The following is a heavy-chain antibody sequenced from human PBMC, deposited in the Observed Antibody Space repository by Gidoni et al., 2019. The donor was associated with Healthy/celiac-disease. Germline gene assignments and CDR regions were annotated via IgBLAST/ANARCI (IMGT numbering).Heavy chain of an antibody. Sequence: EVQLVESGGGLVQPGGSLRLSCAASGFTFSSYEMNWVRQAPGKGLEWVSYISSSGSTIYYADSVKGRFTISRDNAKNSLYLQMNSLRAEDTAVYYCASYTYYDILGGDYWGQGTLVTVSS. J-gene: IGHJ4*02. CDR2: ISSSGSTI. D-gene: IGHD3-9*01. V-gene: IGHV3-48*03. CDR1: GFTFSSYE. CDR3: ASYTYYDILGGDY.